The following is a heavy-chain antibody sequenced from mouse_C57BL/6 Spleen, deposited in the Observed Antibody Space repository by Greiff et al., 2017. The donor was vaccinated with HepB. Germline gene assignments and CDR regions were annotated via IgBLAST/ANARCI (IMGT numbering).Heavy chain of an antibody. V-gene: IGHV5-4*01. CDR2: ISDGGSYT. Sequence: EVQLVESGGGLVKPGGSLKLSCAASGFTFSSYAMSWVRQTPEKRLEWVATISDGGSYTYYPDNVKGRFTISRDNAKNNLYLQMSHLKSEDTAMYYCARDQRGTGDYWGQGTTLTVSS. D-gene: IGHD4-1*01. CDR3: ARDQRGTGDY. J-gene: IGHJ2*01. CDR1: GFTFSSYA.